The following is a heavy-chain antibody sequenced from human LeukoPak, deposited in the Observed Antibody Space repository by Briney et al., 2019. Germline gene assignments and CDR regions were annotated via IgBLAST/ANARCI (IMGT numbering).Heavy chain of an antibody. Sequence: PGGSLRLSCAASGFTFSSYAMHWVRQAPGKGLEWVSCISGTGGTIYYVDSVKGRFIISRDNSKNTVYLHMSSLRAEDTAIYYCAKEFGSWVDYWGQGTLVTVSS. D-gene: IGHD3-10*01. CDR2: ISGTGGTI. CDR3: AKEFGSWVDY. V-gene: IGHV3-23*01. CDR1: GFTFSSYA. J-gene: IGHJ4*02.